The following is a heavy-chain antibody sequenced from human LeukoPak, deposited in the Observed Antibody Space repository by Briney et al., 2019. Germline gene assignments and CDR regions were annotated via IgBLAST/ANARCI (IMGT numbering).Heavy chain of an antibody. CDR1: RFTFSNYT. V-gene: IGHV3-21*01. J-gene: IGHJ4*02. D-gene: IGHD3-10*01. Sequence: GASLRISFAASRFTFSNYTLYWVRQAPGKGLEWISSISRSCSSISYANSVKGRFTISRDNAKNSLYLQMRSLRAEDTAVYYCARNYYGSGSYLNYWGQGTLVTVAS. CDR3: ARNYYGSGSYLNY. CDR2: ISRSCSSI.